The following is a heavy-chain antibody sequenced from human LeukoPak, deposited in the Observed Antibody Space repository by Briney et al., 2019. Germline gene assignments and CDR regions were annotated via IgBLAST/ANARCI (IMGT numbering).Heavy chain of an antibody. V-gene: IGHV3-74*01. J-gene: IGHJ2*01. Sequence: GGSLRLSCAASGFTFSSYWMHWVRQAPGKGLVWVSRINIDGSSTSYADSVKGRFTISRDNAKNTLYLQMNSLRAEDTAVYYCARGNYYDSSGYYPVGWYFDLWGRGTLVTVSS. CDR3: ARGNYYDSSGYYPVGWYFDL. CDR1: GFTFSSYW. CDR2: INIDGSST. D-gene: IGHD3-22*01.